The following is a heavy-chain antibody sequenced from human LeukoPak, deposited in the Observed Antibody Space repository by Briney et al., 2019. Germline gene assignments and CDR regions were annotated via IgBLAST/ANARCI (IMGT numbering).Heavy chain of an antibody. CDR2: ISGSGAGT. Sequence: PGGSLRLSCAASGFTFAGHAMSWVRQAPGKGLDWVSTISGSGAGTYYADSVKGRFTISRDNSKNTLYLQMNSLTAEDTAVYYCAKHGRSSGWWDYFDYWGQGTLVTVSS. D-gene: IGHD6-19*01. J-gene: IGHJ4*02. CDR1: GFTFAGHA. CDR3: AKHGRSSGWWDYFDY. V-gene: IGHV3-23*01.